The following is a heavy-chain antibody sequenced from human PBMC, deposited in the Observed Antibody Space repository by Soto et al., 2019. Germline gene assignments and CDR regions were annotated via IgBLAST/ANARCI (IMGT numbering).Heavy chain of an antibody. CDR2: ISRNSGSI. CDR3: AKHYYGSGEYYYGMDV. V-gene: IGHV3-9*01. CDR1: GFTFDDYA. D-gene: IGHD3-10*01. Sequence: EVQLVESGGGLVQPGRSLRLSCAASGFTFDDYAMHWVRQAPGKGLEWVSGISRNSGSIDYADSVKGRFTISRDNAKNSLYLQMNSLRAEDTALYYCAKHYYGSGEYYYGMDVWGQGTTVTVSS. J-gene: IGHJ6*02.